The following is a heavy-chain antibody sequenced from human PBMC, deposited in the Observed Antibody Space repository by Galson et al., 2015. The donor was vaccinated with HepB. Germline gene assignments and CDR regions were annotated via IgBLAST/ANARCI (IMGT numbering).Heavy chain of an antibody. V-gene: IGHV6-1*01. Sequence: CAISGDSVSSNSSAWNWIRQSPSRGLEWLGRTYYRSKCYNDYAVSVKSRITINTDTSKNQFSLQLNTVTPEDTAVYYCARGLRRYFDLWGRGTLVTVSS. D-gene: IGHD5/OR15-5a*01. J-gene: IGHJ2*01. CDR1: GDSVSSNSSA. CDR3: ARGLRRYFDL. CDR2: TYYRSKCYN.